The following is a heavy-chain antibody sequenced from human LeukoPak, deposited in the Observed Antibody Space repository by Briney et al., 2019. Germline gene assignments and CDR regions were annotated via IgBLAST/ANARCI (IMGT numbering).Heavy chain of an antibody. D-gene: IGHD3-3*01. J-gene: IGHJ4*02. CDR3: AREKDGPRVTIFGVAPSYFDY. CDR2: ISAYNGNT. CDR1: GYTFTTHN. Sequence: ASVKVSCKASGYTFTTHNINWARQAPGQGLEWMGWISAYNGNTNSAQKFQGKVTMTTDTSTNTAYMELRSLTSDDTAVYYCAREKDGPRVTIFGVAPSYFDYWGQGTLVTVSS. V-gene: IGHV1-18*01.